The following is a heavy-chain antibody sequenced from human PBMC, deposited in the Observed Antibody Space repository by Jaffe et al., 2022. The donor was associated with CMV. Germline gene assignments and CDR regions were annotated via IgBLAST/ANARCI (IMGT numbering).Heavy chain of an antibody. CDR1: GFTFDDYA. V-gene: IGHV3-9*01. D-gene: IGHD6-19*01. CDR3: AKDYSSGWYDRYWFDP. Sequence: EVQLVESGGGLVQPGRSLRLSCAASGFTFDDYAMHWVRQAPGKGLEWVSGISWNSGSIGYADSVKGRFTISRDNAKNSLYLQMNSLRAEDTALYYCAKDYSSGWYDRYWFDPWGQGTLVTVSS. J-gene: IGHJ5*02. CDR2: ISWNSGSI.